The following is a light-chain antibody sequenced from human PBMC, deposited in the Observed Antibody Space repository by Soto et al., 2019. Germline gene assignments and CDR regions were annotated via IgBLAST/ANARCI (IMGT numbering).Light chain of an antibody. CDR2: DVS. Sequence: QSALTQPRSVSGSPGQSVTISCTGTSSDFSGYFYVSWYQQHPGKVPKLMIHDVSKRPSGVPDRFSGSKSGNTASLTISGRQAEDEADYYCCAYAGSYTYVFGTGTKLTVL. V-gene: IGLV2-11*01. J-gene: IGLJ1*01. CDR1: SSDFSGYFY. CDR3: CAYAGSYTYV.